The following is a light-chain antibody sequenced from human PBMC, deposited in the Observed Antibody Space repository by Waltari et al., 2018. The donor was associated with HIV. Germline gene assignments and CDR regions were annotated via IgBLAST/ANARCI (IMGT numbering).Light chain of an antibody. CDR2: EVV. J-gene: IGLJ2*01. Sequence: QSVMTQPPSASGTPGQRVTISCSGISSNIGRNYGNWYQHRPGEAPKVIIFEVVNRPSGVSNRFSGSRSGNTASLTISGLLAEDEADYFCTSYISSAIPVFGGGTKVTVL. V-gene: IGLV2-14*01. CDR1: SSNIGRNY. CDR3: TSYISSAIPV.